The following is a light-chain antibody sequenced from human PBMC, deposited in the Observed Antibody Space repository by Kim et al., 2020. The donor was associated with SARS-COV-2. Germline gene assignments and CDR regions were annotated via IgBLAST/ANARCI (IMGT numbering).Light chain of an antibody. CDR3: QQYKKWPLT. J-gene: IGKJ4*01. CDR2: GAS. V-gene: IGKV3-15*01. Sequence: ISPGERVTLSCRASQSVGTDLAWYQQKPDQAPRLLLYGASTRATGMSARFSGSGSGTEFTLTISSLQSEDFAVYYCQQYKKWPLTFGGGTKVDIK. CDR1: QSVGTD.